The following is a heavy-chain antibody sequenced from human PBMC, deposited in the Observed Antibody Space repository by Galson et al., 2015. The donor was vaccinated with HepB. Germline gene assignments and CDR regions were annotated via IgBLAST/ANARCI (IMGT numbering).Heavy chain of an antibody. J-gene: IGHJ4*02. Sequence: SVKVSCKASGYTFTSYYMHWVRQAPGQGLEWMGWINAGNGNTKYSQKFQGRVTITRDTSASTAYMELSSLRSEDTAVYYCATGYCSSTSCYALFDYWGQGTLVTVSS. CDR1: GYTFTSYY. V-gene: IGHV1-3*01. CDR2: INAGNGNT. CDR3: ATGYCSSTSCYALFDY. D-gene: IGHD2-2*01.